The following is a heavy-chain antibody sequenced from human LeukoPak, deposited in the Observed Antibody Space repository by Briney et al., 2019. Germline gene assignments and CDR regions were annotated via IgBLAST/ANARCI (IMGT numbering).Heavy chain of an antibody. CDR3: ARESSGTYYNPLGYMDV. D-gene: IGHD3-10*01. CDR2: IFTSGIA. V-gene: IGHV4-4*07. Sequence: PSETLSLTCTVSRGSISIYYWNWIRQPAGKGLEWIGRIFTSGIANYNPSLKSRVTMSVDTSKNQFSLNLTSVTAADTAVYYCARESSGTYYNPLGYMDVWGKGATVTVSS. CDR1: RGSISIYY. J-gene: IGHJ6*03.